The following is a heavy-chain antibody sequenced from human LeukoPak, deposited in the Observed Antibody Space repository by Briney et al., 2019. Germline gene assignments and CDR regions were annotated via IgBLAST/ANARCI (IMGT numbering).Heavy chain of an antibody. CDR3: ARVCRLESWGSYRYLDY. D-gene: IGHD3-16*02. CDR1: GYSLTNYD. CDR2: ISGYNFNT. J-gene: IGHJ4*02. V-gene: IGHV1-18*01. Sequence: ASVKVSCKASGYSLTNYDFSWVRQAPGQGLEWMGWISGYNFNTKYAQKFQDRVLMTTDTSTSTAYMELRSLRSDDTAVYYCARVCRLESWGSYRYLDYWGQGTLVTVSS.